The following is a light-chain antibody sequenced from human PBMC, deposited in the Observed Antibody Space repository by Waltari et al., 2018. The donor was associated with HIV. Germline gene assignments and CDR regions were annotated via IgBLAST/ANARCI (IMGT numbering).Light chain of an antibody. J-gene: IGLJ2*01. CDR1: ASDFGPYNF. V-gene: IGLV2-14*03. Sequence: QSALTQPASVSGSPGQSVTISCTGTASDFGPYNFVSWYQQHPANFPTVIIYRVPSRPSGVPPRFSGSKSGNTASLTISGLRAEDEARYYCSTHTGNDTLAFGGGTKLTVL. CDR3: STHTGNDTLA. CDR2: RVP.